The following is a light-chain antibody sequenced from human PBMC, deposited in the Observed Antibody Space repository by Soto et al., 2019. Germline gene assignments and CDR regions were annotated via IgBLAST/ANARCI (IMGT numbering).Light chain of an antibody. CDR3: CSYAGSYTL. V-gene: IGLV2-11*01. CDR2: DXX. J-gene: IGLJ2*01. Sequence: QSVLTQPRSVSGSPGQSVTISCTGTSSDVGGYNYVSWYQQHPGKAPKLMIYDXXXRPSGVPDRFSGSKSGNTASLTISGXXXXXXXXYYCCSYAGSYTLFGGGTKVTVL. CDR1: SSDVGGYNY.